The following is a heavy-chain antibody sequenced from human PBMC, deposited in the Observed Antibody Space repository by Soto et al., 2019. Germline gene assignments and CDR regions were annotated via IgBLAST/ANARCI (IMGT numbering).Heavy chain of an antibody. D-gene: IGHD3-10*01. CDR1: GYTFTSYY. Sequence: ASVKVSCKASGYTFTSYYMHWVRQAPGQGLEWMGIINPSGGSTSYAQKFQGRVTMTRDTSTSTVYMELSSLRSEDTAVYYCASLRVVRGVDDAFDIWGQGTMVTVSS. CDR2: INPSGGST. CDR3: ASLRVVRGVDDAFDI. J-gene: IGHJ3*02. V-gene: IGHV1-46*03.